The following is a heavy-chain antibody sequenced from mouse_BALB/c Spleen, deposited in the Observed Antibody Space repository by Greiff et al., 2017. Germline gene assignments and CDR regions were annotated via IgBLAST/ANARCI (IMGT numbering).Heavy chain of an antibody. CDR3: ARRRFYAMDY. V-gene: IGHV5-12-1*01. D-gene: IGHD1-1*01. Sequence: EVHLVESGGGLVKPGGSLKLSCAASGFAFSSYDMSWVRQTPEKRLEWVAYISSGGGSTYYPDTVKGRFTISRDNAKNTLYLQMSSLKSEDTAMYYCARRRFYAMDYWGQGTSVTVSS. CDR1: GFAFSSYD. CDR2: ISSGGGST. J-gene: IGHJ4*01.